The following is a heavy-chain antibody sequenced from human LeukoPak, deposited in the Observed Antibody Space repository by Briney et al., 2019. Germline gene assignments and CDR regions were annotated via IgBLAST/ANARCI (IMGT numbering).Heavy chain of an antibody. CDR1: GDSISSGDYY. Sequence: PSETLSLTCTVSGDSISSGDYYWSWIRQPAGKGLEWIGRISSSESTNYNPSLKSRVTISVDPSKNQFSLKLTSVTTADTAVYYCARPVTARGGSGWPQHIDYWGQGTLVSVSS. V-gene: IGHV4-61*02. D-gene: IGHD6-19*01. J-gene: IGHJ4*02. CDR2: ISSSEST. CDR3: ARPVTARGGSGWPQHIDY.